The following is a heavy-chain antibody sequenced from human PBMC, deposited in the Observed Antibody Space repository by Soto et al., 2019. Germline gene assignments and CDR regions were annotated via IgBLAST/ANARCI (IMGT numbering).Heavy chain of an antibody. J-gene: IGHJ6*03. CDR3: AKWSTVTTRYYYYMDV. CDR2: ISGTGGST. D-gene: IGHD4-17*01. V-gene: IGHV3-23*01. CDR1: GGTFGSYR. Sequence: GGPLRVSFAASGGTFGSYRMRWVRPATGKGLEWVSAISGTGGSTYYADSVHGRFTISRDNSTNTLYLQMNSLRAEDTAVYYCAKWSTVTTRYYYYMDVWGKGTTVTVSS.